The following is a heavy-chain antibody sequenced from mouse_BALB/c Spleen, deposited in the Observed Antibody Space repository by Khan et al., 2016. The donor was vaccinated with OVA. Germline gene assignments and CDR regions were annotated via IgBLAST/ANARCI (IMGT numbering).Heavy chain of an antibody. CDR2: IWAGGST. V-gene: IGHV2-9*02. J-gene: IGHJ3*01. CDR1: GFSLTNYG. CDR3: ARPYYGSAWFAY. D-gene: IGHD1-1*01. Sequence: QMQLEESGPGLVAPSQSLSITCTVSGFSLTNYGVHWVRQPPREGLEWLGVIWAGGSTNYNSALMSRLSICQDNSKSQVFLKKNSLQTNDTAMYYCARPYYGSAWFAYWGQGTLVTVSA.